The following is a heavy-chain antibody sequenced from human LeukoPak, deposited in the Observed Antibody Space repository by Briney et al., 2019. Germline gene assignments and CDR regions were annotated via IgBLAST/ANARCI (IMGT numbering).Heavy chain of an antibody. V-gene: IGHV1-18*01. CDR2: ISAYNGNT. CDR3: ARGKVGANRLRYYYYYMDV. CDR1: GYTFTSYG. Sequence: GASVKVSCKASGYTFTSYGISWVRQAPGQGLEWMGWISAYNGNTNYAQKLQGRVTMTTDTSTSTAYMELRSLRSDDTAVYYCARGKVGANRLRYYYYYMDVWGKGTTVTISS. J-gene: IGHJ6*03. D-gene: IGHD1-26*01.